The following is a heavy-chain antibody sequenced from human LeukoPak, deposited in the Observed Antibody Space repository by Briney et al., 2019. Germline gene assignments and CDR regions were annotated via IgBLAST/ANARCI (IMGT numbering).Heavy chain of an antibody. CDR2: IKQDGSEK. V-gene: IGHV3-7*01. CDR3: ARERRHYDFWRGSFDY. CDR1: GFTFSSYW. D-gene: IGHD3-3*01. Sequence: GGSLRLSCAASGFTFSSYWMSWVRQAPGKGLEWVANIKQDGSEKYLVDSVKGRFTISRDNAKNSLYLQMNSLRAEDTAVYYCARERRHYDFWRGSFDYWGQGTLVTVSA. J-gene: IGHJ4*02.